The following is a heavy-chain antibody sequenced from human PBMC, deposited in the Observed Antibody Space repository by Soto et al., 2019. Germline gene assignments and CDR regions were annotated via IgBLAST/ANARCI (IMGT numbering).Heavy chain of an antibody. J-gene: IGHJ4*02. CDR2: IRSKANSYST. CDR1: GFTFSGSA. CDR3: TPYLDAIAARHY. D-gene: IGHD6-6*01. V-gene: IGHV3-73*01. Sequence: GGSLRLSCAASGFTFSGSAMHWVRQASGKGLEWVGRIRSKANSYSTAYAASVKGRFTISRDDSKNTAYLQMNSLKTEDTAVYYCTPYLDAIAARHYWGQGTLVTVYS.